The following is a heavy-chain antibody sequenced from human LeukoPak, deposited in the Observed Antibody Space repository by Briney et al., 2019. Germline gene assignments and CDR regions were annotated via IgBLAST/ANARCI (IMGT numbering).Heavy chain of an antibody. CDR1: GFTFDDYA. D-gene: IGHD1-26*01. V-gene: IGHV3-9*01. CDR2: ISWNSGSI. CDR3: AKVGAGGSYYGWFDP. Sequence: GRSLRLSCAASGFTFDDYAMHWVRQAPGKGLEWVSGISWNSGSIGYADSVKGRFSISRDNAKNSLYLQMNSLRAEDTALYYCAKVGAGGSYYGWFDPWGQGTLVTVSS. J-gene: IGHJ5*02.